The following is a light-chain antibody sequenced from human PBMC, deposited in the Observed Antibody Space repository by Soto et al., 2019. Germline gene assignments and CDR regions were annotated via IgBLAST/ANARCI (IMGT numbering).Light chain of an antibody. Sequence: EIVLTQSPGTLSLSPGERATLSCRASESVSSSYLAWYQQKPGQAPRLLIFGASSRATGTPDRFSGSGSGTDFTLTISGLQPDDFGTYYCQQYYMGWTFGQGTRVDIK. J-gene: IGKJ1*01. CDR1: ESVSSSY. V-gene: IGKV3-20*01. CDR2: GAS. CDR3: QQYYMGWT.